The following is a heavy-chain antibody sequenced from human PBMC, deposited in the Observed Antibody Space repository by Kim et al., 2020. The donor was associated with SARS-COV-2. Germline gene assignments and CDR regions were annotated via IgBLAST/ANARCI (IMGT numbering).Heavy chain of an antibody. CDR2: VYSGST. Sequence: SETLSLTCTVSGGSISGYYWSWIRQPPGKGLEYIGYVYSGSTNYSPSLKGRVTISVDSSKNQFFLRLSSLTAADTALYFCARAIPSRPFDYWGQGTLVT. V-gene: IGHV4-59*01. CDR3: ARAIPSRPFDY. D-gene: IGHD2-2*02. J-gene: IGHJ4*02. CDR1: GGSISGYY.